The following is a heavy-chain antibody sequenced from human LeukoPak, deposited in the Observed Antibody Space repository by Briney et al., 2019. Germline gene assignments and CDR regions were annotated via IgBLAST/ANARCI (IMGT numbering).Heavy chain of an antibody. V-gene: IGHV1-69*13. D-gene: IGHD2-15*01. Sequence: SVKVSCKASGGTFSSYAISWVRQAPGQGLEWMGGVIPIFGTANYAQKFQGRVTITADESTSTAYMELSSLRSEDTAVYYCARGLLLGGFAFDYWGQGTLVTVSS. CDR1: GGTFSSYA. CDR3: ARGLLLGGFAFDY. J-gene: IGHJ4*02. CDR2: VIPIFGTA.